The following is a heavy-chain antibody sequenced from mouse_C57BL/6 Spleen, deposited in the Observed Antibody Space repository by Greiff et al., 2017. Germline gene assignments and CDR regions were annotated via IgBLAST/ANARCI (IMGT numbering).Heavy chain of an antibody. CDR1: GFTFSSYA. CDR2: ISDGGSYT. D-gene: IGHD2-3*01. V-gene: IGHV5-4*01. CDR3: ARDRYDRYYYAMDY. Sequence: EVNLVESGGGLVKPGGSLKLSCAASGFTFSSYAMSWVRQTPEKRLEWVATISDGGSYTYYPDNVKGRFTISRDNAKNNLYLQMSHLKSEDTAMYYCARDRYDRYYYAMDYWGQGTSVTVSS. J-gene: IGHJ4*01.